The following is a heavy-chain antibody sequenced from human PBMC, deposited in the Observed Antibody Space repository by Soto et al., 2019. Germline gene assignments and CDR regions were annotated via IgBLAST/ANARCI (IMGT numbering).Heavy chain of an antibody. CDR2: IYPGGSDT. Sequence: GEALKISWEGCGYSFTSYCIGGVRQVPGEGLEWMGIIYPGGSDTRYSPLFQGQVAISVNRSISTAYLQWSSLNASDTAMYYCARLGAFWRSAYYYGMDVWGQGTTVTVSS. CDR3: ARLGAFWRSAYYYGMDV. D-gene: IGHD3-3*01. V-gene: IGHV5-51*01. J-gene: IGHJ6*02. CDR1: GYSFTSYC.